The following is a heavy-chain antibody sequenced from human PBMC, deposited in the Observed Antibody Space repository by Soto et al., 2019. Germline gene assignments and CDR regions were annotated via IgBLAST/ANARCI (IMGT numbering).Heavy chain of an antibody. J-gene: IGHJ6*02. CDR3: ASAHEWVFVAEYWLDA. Sequence: GGSLRLSCAASGFTFSSYWMHWVRQAPGKGLVWVSRINRDGGRTSYADSVKGRFTISKDKAKNTLNLQMNRLRAEDTAVYYCASAHEWVFVAEYWLDAWGQGTTVTVSS. D-gene: IGHD2-8*02. CDR2: INRDGGRT. CDR1: GFTFSSYW. V-gene: IGHV3-74*01.